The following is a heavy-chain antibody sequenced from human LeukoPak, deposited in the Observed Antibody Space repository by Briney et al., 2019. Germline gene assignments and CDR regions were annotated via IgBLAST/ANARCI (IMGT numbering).Heavy chain of an antibody. V-gene: IGHV4-31*03. CDR1: GGSISSGGDF. D-gene: IGHD4-17*01. CDR3: ARGDYAWAFDI. J-gene: IGHJ3*02. CDR2: IYYSGST. Sequence: SQTLSLTCTVSGGSISSGGDFWRWIPQHPGRGREWIGYIYYSGSTYYNPSLKSRVTISVDTSKNQFSLKLSSVTAADTAVYYCARGDYAWAFDIWGQGTMVTVSS.